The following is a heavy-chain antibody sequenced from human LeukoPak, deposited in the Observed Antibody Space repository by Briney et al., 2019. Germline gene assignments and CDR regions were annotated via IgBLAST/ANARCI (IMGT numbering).Heavy chain of an antibody. CDR1: GGSISNSRDY. V-gene: IGHV4-39*07. Sequence: PSETLSLTCTVSGGSISNSRDYWAWIRQPPGKGLEWIANIYYSGSTYYNPSLKSRVTISVDTSKNQFSLKLSSVTAADTAVYYCASGSYYFDYWGQGTLVTVSS. D-gene: IGHD1-26*01. J-gene: IGHJ4*02. CDR3: ASGSYYFDY. CDR2: IYYSGST.